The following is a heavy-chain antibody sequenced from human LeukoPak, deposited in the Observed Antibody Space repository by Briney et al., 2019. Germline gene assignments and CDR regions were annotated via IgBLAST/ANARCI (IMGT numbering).Heavy chain of an antibody. V-gene: IGHV3-23*01. CDR1: GFTFSSYA. CDR2: ISGSGGST. Sequence: GGSLRLSCAASGFTFSSYAMNWVRKAPGKGLERVSAISGSGGSTYYADSVKGRFTISRDNSKNTLYLQMNSLRAEDTGVYYCAKEDLYGPRGGVDYWSQGTLVTVSS. J-gene: IGHJ4*02. CDR3: AKEDLYGPRGGVDY. D-gene: IGHD3-10*01.